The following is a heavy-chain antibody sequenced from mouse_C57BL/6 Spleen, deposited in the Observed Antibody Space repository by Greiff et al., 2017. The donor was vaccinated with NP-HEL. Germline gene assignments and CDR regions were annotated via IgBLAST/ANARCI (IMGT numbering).Heavy chain of an antibody. CDR3: ASNLLLRTWFAY. Sequence: VQLKESGPELVKPGASVKISCKASGYSFTDYNMNWVKQSNGKSLEWIGVINPNYGTTSYNQKFKGKATLTVDQSSSTAYMQLNSLTSEDSAVYYCASNLLLRTWFAYWGQGTLVTVSA. J-gene: IGHJ3*01. CDR1: GYSFTDYN. D-gene: IGHD1-1*01. CDR2: INPNYGTT. V-gene: IGHV1-39*01.